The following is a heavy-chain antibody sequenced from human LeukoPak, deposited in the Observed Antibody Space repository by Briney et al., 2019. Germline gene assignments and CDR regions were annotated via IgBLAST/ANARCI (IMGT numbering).Heavy chain of an antibody. CDR2: INHSGST. V-gene: IGHV4-34*01. CDR1: GGTFSGYY. D-gene: IGHD6-13*01. CDR3: ARRYSSSWYVGFFDP. J-gene: IGHJ5*02. Sequence: SETLSLTCAVYGGTFSGYYWSWIRQPPGKGLEWIGEINHSGSTNYNPSLRSRVTISVDTSKNQFSLRLSSVTAADTAIYYCARRYSSSWYVGFFDPWGQGTLVTVSS.